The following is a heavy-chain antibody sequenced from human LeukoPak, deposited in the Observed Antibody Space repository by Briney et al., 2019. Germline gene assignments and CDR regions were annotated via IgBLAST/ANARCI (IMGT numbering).Heavy chain of an antibody. CDR2: IIPIFGTA. CDR3: ARTRYDFYGSGSYYNEYYYYYYMDV. CDR1: GGTFSSCA. J-gene: IGHJ6*03. Sequence: ASVKVSCKASGGTFSSCAISWVRQAPGQGLEWMGGIIPIFGTANYAQKFQGRVTITTDESTSTAYMELSSLRSEDTAVYYCARTRYDFYGSGSYYNEYYYYYYMDVWGKGTTVTVSS. V-gene: IGHV1-69*05. D-gene: IGHD3-10*01.